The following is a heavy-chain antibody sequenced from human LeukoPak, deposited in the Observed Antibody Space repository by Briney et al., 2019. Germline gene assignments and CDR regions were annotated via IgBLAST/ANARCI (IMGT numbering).Heavy chain of an antibody. J-gene: IGHJ3*01. D-gene: IGHD3-22*01. CDR2: IYYSGTT. Sequence: SETLSLTCAVSGGSISSSLYFWGWIRQPPGKELEWIGTIYYSGTTYHNPSLKSRVTISMDKSKNQFSLKLSSVRAADTALYYCARRNYYESRGPGGAFDVWGQGTMVTVSS. V-gene: IGHV4-39*01. CDR3: ARRNYYESRGPGGAFDV. CDR1: GGSISSSLYF.